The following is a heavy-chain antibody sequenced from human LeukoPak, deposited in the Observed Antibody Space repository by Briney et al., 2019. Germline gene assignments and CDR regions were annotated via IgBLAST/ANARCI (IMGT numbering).Heavy chain of an antibody. CDR2: IYTGDSDT. CDR1: GYIFTSYW. CDR3: ARRDYGGKHFDY. D-gene: IGHD4-23*01. V-gene: IGHV5-51*01. J-gene: IGHJ4*02. Sequence: GEPLKISSKSSGYIFTSYWICWVRQMPGKGLEWMGIIYTGDSDTRYSPSFQGQVTISADKSISTAYLQWSSLKASDTAMYYCARRDYGGKHFDYWGQGTLVTVSS.